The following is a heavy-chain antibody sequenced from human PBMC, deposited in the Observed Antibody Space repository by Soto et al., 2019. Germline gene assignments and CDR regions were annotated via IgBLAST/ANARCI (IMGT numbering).Heavy chain of an antibody. CDR1: GFTFSNDW. J-gene: IGHJ5*02. CDR3: NTDRIGFDP. CDR2: IKSKTDGGTT. Sequence: EVQLVESGGGLVKPGGSLRLSCAASGFTFSNDWMSWVRQAPGKGLEWVGRIKSKTDGGTTDYAAPVKGRFTISSDDSNNTLNLQMNRMKTEDTDVEYCNTDRIGFDPWGQGTLVTVSS. V-gene: IGHV3-15*01.